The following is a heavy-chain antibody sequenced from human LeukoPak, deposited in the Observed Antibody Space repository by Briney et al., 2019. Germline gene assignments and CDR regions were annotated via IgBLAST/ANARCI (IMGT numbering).Heavy chain of an antibody. J-gene: IGHJ4*02. D-gene: IGHD1-26*01. CDR2: INEDGSTT. CDR1: GFTFSSNW. CDR3: VRDLGGRSGH. Sequence: TGGSLRLSCAASGFTFSSNWMHWVRQAPGKGLVWVSRINEDGSTTNYADSVKGRSTIFRDNAKNTLYLQINSRRAEDTAVYYCVRDLGGRSGHWGQGTLVTVSS. V-gene: IGHV3-74*01.